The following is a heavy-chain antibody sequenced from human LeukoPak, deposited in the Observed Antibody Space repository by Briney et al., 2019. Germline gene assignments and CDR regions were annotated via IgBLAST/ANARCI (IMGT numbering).Heavy chain of an antibody. V-gene: IGHV3-21*01. CDR1: GFTFSDYN. CDR3: AREPARYYDSSGYYYFDY. J-gene: IGHJ4*02. Sequence: GGSLRLSCIASGFTFSDYNMNWVRQAPGQGLEWVSYISTTSSYIYYTDSVKGRFTISRDNAKNSLYLQMNSLRAEDTAVYYCAREPARYYDSSGYYYFDYWGQGTLVTVSS. CDR2: ISTTSSYI. D-gene: IGHD3-22*01.